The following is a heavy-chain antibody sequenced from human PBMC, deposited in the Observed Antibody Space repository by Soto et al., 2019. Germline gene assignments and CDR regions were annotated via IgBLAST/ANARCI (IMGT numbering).Heavy chain of an antibody. CDR1: GFSLSTSGVG. Sequence: VSGPTLVNPTQTLTLTCTFSGFSLSTSGVGVGWIRQPPGKALEWLALIYWDDDKRYSPSLRSRLTITKDTSKNQVVLTMTDMDPVDTATYYCAHRKSGDYTDWFDPWGQGTLVTVSS. V-gene: IGHV2-5*02. CDR2: IYWDDDK. D-gene: IGHD3-3*01. CDR3: AHRKSGDYTDWFDP. J-gene: IGHJ5*02.